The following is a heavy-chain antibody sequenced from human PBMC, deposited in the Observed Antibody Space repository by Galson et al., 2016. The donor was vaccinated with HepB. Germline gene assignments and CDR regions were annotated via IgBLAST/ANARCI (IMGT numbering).Heavy chain of an antibody. J-gene: IGHJ4*02. CDR3: VKEFVATGAVVGDY. V-gene: IGHV3-23*01. CDR2: ISNSGGIT. CDR1: GFTFSNYA. Sequence: SLRLSCAASGFTFSNYAMGWVRQAPGKGLEWVSAISNSGGITYYADSVKGRFTISRDNSKDTLYLQMNSLRVEDTALYYCVKEFVATGAVVGDYWGQGTLVSVSS. D-gene: IGHD2-21*01.